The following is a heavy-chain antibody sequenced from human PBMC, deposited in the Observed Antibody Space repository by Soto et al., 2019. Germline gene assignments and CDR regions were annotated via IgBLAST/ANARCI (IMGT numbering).Heavy chain of an antibody. CDR2: INHSGST. D-gene: IGHD3-3*01. V-gene: IGHV4-34*01. CDR1: GGSFSGYY. CDR3: ASASGYYTLYYFDY. J-gene: IGHJ4*02. Sequence: QVQLQQWGAGLLKPSETLSLTCAVYGGSFSGYYWSWIRQPPGKGLEWIGEINHSGSTNYNPSLKSRVTISVDTSKNQFSLKLSSVTAADTAVYYCASASGYYTLYYFDYWGQGTLVTVSS.